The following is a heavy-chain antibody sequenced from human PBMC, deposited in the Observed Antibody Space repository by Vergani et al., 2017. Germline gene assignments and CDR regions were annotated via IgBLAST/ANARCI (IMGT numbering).Heavy chain of an antibody. Sequence: QVQLQESGPGLVKPSQTLSLICTVPGGPINRHNYYWSWIRQPAGKGLEWIGRIHTSGRSNYNPSLKSRVTMSEDTSKNQLSLNLTSVTAADTAVYFCARGSCLGGSCYKPLFDYWGQGILVTVSS. V-gene: IGHV4-61*02. D-gene: IGHD3-10*01. CDR3: ARGSCLGGSCYKPLFDY. J-gene: IGHJ4*02. CDR1: GGPINRHNYY. CDR2: IHTSGRS.